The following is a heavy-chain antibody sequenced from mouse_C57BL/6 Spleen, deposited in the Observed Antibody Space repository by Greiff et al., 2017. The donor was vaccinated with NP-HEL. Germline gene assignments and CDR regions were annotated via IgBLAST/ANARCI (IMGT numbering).Heavy chain of an antibody. V-gene: IGHV1-15*01. CDR1: GYTFTDYE. CDR2: IDPETGGT. J-gene: IGHJ3*01. Sequence: VHLVESGAELVRPGASVTLSCKASGYTFTDYEMHWVKQTPVHGLEWIGAIDPETGGTAYNQKFKGKAILTADKSSSTAYMELRSLTSEDSAVYYCTRSPYYSNYAFAYWGQGTLVTVSA. CDR3: TRSPYYSNYAFAY. D-gene: IGHD2-5*01.